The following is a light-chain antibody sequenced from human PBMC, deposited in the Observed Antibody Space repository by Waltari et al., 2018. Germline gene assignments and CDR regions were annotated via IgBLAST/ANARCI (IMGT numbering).Light chain of an antibody. CDR3: TTWDDSLSGPV. CDR1: SSNIGSNY. V-gene: IGLV1-47*01. Sequence: QSVLTQPPSASGTPGQRVTISCSGSSSNIGSNYVYWYQQLPGTAPKLLIYRNNQRPEGVPDLFSASKSGTSASLAISGLRSEDEADYYCTTWDDSLSGPVFGGGTKLTVL. CDR2: RNN. J-gene: IGLJ2*01.